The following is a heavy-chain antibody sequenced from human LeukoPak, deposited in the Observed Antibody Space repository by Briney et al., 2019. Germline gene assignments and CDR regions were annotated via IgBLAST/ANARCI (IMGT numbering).Heavy chain of an antibody. CDR1: GYRFTSYW. J-gene: IGHJ4*02. D-gene: IGHD3-10*01. CDR2: IYPGVSYT. Sequence: GESLKTSCQGPGYRFTSYWIGGGRQLPGKGLGGRGIIYPGVSYTRYSPSFQGQISISADTSISTAYLQWSSLKASDTAMYYCATHYYGSGSYYNADYWGQGTLVTVSS. V-gene: IGHV5-51*01. CDR3: ATHYYGSGSYYNADY.